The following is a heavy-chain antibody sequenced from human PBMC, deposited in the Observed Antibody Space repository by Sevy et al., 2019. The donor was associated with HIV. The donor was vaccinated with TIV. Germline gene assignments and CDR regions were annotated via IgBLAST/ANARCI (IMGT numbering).Heavy chain of an antibody. CDR3: ARELKYDFSSGYPIYYYYGMDV. V-gene: IGHV1-8*01. Sequence: ASVKVSCKASGYTFTSYDINWVRQATGQRLEWMGWMIPDSGNTGCAQKFQGRVTMTRNTSISTVYMELSSLRSEDTAVYYCARELKYDFSSGYPIYYYYGMDVWGQGTTVTVSS. D-gene: IGHD3-3*01. CDR1: GYTFTSYD. J-gene: IGHJ6*02. CDR2: MIPDSGNT.